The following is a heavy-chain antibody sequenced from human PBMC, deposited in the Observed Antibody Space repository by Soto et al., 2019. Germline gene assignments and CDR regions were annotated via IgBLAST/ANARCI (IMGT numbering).Heavy chain of an antibody. J-gene: IGHJ4*02. CDR3: ARTLSGYDSGYYFDY. D-gene: IGHD5-12*01. CDR1: GFTFSSYS. CDR2: ISSSSSYI. Sequence: SLRLSCAASGFTFSSYSMNWVRQAPGKGLEWVSSISSSSSYIYYADSVKGRFTISRDNAKNSLYLQMNSLRAEDTAVYYCARTLSGYDSGYYFDYWGQGTLVTVSS. V-gene: IGHV3-21*01.